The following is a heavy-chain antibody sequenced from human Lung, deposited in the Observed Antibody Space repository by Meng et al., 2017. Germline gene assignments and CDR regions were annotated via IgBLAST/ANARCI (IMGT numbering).Heavy chain of an antibody. Sequence: GESLKISCAASGFTFSSYAMHWVRQAPGKGLEWVAVISYDGSNKYYADAVKGRFTISRDNSKNTLYLQMNSLRAEDTAVYYCAREHGGGGSCYALSGCYYFDYGDQGTLVTVS. CDR1: GFTFSSYA. D-gene: IGHD2-15*01. CDR3: AREHGGGGSCYALSGCYYFDY. CDR2: ISYDGSNK. J-gene: IGHJ4*02. V-gene: IGHV3-30*01.